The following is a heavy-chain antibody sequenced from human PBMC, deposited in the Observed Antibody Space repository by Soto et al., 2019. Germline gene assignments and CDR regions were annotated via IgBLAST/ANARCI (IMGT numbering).Heavy chain of an antibody. Sequence: QVQLVQSGAEEKKPGASVKVSCKASGYTSYAMHWVRQAPGQRLEWMGWINAGNGNTKYSQKFQGRVTITRDTSASTAYMELSSLRSEDTAVYYCARSIVVVTALDYWGQGTLVTVSS. V-gene: IGHV1-3*05. D-gene: IGHD2-21*02. CDR1: GYTSYA. CDR2: INAGNGNT. J-gene: IGHJ4*02. CDR3: ARSIVVVTALDY.